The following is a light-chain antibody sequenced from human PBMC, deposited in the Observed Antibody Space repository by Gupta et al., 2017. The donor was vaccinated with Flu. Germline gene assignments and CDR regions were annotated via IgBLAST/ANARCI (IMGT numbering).Light chain of an antibody. CDR3: QSYDSSLSGYV. CDR2: GNN. V-gene: IGLV1-40*01. J-gene: IGLJ1*01. CDR1: GSNIGADYD. Sequence: QSVLTQPPSVSGAPGQRVTISCTGNGSNIGADYDVHWYQQLPGTAPKLLISGNNNRPSGVPDRFSGSKSVTSVYLAITGLQAEDEADYYCQSYDSSLSGYVFGTGTTVTVL.